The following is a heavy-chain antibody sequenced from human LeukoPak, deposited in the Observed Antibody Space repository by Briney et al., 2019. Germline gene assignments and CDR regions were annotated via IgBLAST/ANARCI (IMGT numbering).Heavy chain of an antibody. V-gene: IGHV3-23*01. CDR3: AKDRDCSSTSCYVPFDS. CDR1: GFTFTTYD. D-gene: IGHD2-2*01. Sequence: GGSLRLSCAASGFTFTTYDLTWVRQAPGKGLEWVSGIRGSGRTTQYADSVKGRFTISRDNSKNTLFLQMNNLRAEDTAVYYCAKDRDCSSTSCYVPFDSWGQGTLVTVSS. J-gene: IGHJ4*02. CDR2: IRGSGRTT.